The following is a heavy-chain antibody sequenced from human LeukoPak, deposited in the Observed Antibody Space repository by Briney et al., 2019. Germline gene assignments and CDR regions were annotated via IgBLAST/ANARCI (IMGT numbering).Heavy chain of an antibody. CDR1: GGSFSGYY. V-gene: IGHV4-34*01. CDR2: INHSGST. CDR3: AREGSTSCYVDY. Sequence: KPSETLSLTCAVYGGSFSGYYWSWIRQPPGKGLEWIWEINHSGSTNYNPSLKSRVTISVDTSKNQFSLKLSSVTAADTAVYYCAREGSTSCYVDYWGQGTLVTVSS. J-gene: IGHJ4*02. D-gene: IGHD2-2*01.